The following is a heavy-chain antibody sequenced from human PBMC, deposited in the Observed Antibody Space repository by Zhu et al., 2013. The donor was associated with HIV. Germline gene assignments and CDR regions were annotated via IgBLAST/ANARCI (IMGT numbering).Heavy chain of an antibody. CDR2: INAGNGNT. V-gene: IGHV1-3*01. CDR3: ARRVYERAFDP. CDR1: GYTFTSYA. D-gene: IGHD1-1*01. J-gene: IGHJ5*02. Sequence: QVQLVQSGAEVKKPGASVKVSCKASGYTFTSYAMHWVRQAPGQRLEWMGWINAGNGNTKYSQKFQGRVTITRDTSASTAYMELSSLRSEDTAVYYCARRVYERAFDPWGQGTPGHRLL.